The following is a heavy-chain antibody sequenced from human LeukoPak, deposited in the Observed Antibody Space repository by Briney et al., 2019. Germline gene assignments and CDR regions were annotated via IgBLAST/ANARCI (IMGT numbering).Heavy chain of an antibody. D-gene: IGHD7-27*01. CDR1: GFTFSSYS. J-gene: IGHJ4*02. CDR2: ISSRSSYI. Sequence: PGGSLRLSCAASGFTFSSYSMNWVRQAPGKGLEWVSSISSRSSYIYYADSVKGRFTISRDNAKNSLYLQMNSLRAEDTAVYYCARGSGTHGEYYFDYWGQGTLVTVSS. CDR3: ARGSGTHGEYYFDY. V-gene: IGHV3-21*01.